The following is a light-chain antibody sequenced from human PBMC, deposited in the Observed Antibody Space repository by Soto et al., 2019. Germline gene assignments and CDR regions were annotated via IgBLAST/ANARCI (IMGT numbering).Light chain of an antibody. CDR2: GAS. CDR1: QSIIGTY. Sequence: EIVLTQSPGTLSLSPGERATLFCRASQSIIGTYLAWYQQKPGQAPRLLIYGASSRATGIPDRFSGSGSGTDFIFTISRLEPEDFAVYYCQQYGSSPITFGQGTNVEIK. CDR3: QQYGSSPIT. V-gene: IGKV3-20*01. J-gene: IGKJ1*01.